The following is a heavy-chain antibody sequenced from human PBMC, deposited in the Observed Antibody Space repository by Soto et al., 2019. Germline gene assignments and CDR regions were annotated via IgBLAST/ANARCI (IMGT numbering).Heavy chain of an antibody. CDR2: IYPGDSEI. J-gene: IGHJ3*02. V-gene: IGHV5-51*01. CDR3: AVPARGNSFDI. Sequence: PGESLKISCEGSGYSFTNHWIGWMRQMPGKGLEWMGIIYPGDSEIRYGPSSQGQVTLSVDKSISTAYLQWSSLKASDTAMYFCAVPARGNSFDIWGQGTMVTVSS. CDR1: GYSFTNHW.